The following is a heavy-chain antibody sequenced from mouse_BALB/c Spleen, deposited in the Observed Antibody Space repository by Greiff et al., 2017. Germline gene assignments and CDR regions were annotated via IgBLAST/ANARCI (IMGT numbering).Heavy chain of an antibody. CDR2: IYPGDGST. J-gene: IGHJ4*01. V-gene: IGHV1S56*01. CDR3: ARPGVRRDAMEY. CDR1: GYTFTSYY. Sequence: QVQLQQSGPELVKPGASVKMSCKASGYTFTSYYIHWVKQRPGQGLEWIGWIYPGDGSTKYNETFKGKTTLTADKSSSTAYMLLSSLTSEDSAIYCCARPGVRRDAMEYWGQGTSVTVSA.